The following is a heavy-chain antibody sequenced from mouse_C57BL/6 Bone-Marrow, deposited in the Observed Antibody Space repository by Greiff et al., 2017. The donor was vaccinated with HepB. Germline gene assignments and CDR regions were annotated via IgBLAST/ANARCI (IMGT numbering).Heavy chain of an antibody. CDR2: IDPENGDT. Sequence: EVQLQQSGAELVRPGASVKLSCTASGFNIKDDYMHWVKQSPEQGLEWIGWIDPENGDTEYASKFQGKATITADTSSNTAYLQLSSLTSEDTAVYYCTTGGDYDWFAYWGQGTLVTVSA. J-gene: IGHJ3*01. D-gene: IGHD2-4*01. CDR1: GFNIKDDY. CDR3: TTGGDYDWFAY. V-gene: IGHV14-4*01.